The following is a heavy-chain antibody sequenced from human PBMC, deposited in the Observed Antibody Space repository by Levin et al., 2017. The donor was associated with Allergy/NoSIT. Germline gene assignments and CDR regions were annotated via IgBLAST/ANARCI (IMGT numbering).Heavy chain of an antibody. CDR1: GYTFTSYG. Sequence: ASVKVSCKASGYTFTSYGISWVRQAPGQGLEWMGWISAYNGNTNYAQKLQGRVTMTTDTSTSTAYMELRSLRSDDTAVYYCARDSVDYYDSSGYPDYWGQGTLVTVSS. CDR3: ARDSVDYYDSSGYPDY. CDR2: ISAYNGNT. V-gene: IGHV1-18*01. J-gene: IGHJ4*02. D-gene: IGHD3-22*01.